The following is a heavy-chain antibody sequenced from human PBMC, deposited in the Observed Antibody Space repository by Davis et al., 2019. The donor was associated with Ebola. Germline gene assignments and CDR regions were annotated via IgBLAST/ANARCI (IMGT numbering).Heavy chain of an antibody. D-gene: IGHD2-8*02. CDR1: GFTFSSYG. Sequence: GESLKISCVASGFTFSSYGMHWVRQAPGKGLEWVTFIRYDGGNKSYTDSVKGRFTISRDNSKNTVYLEMNSLRVEDTAVYYCARVFRPSDDVVVVYAIEGLDYWGQGTLVTVSS. V-gene: IGHV3-30*02. J-gene: IGHJ4*02. CDR3: ARVFRPSDDVVVVYAIEGLDY. CDR2: IRYDGGNK.